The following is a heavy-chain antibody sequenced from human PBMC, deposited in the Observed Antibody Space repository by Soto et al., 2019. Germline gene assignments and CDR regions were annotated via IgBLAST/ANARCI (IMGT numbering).Heavy chain of an antibody. V-gene: IGHV4-4*02. CDR2: IYHSGST. CDR3: ARAQTPVNYTCLDT. CDR1: GGSISSSNW. J-gene: IGHJ5*02. D-gene: IGHD2-15*01. Sequence: SETLSLTCAVSGGSISSSNWWSWVRQPQGKGLEWIGEIYHSGSTNYNPSLKRRVTISVDKSKNKFSLKLSSVTAADTAVYYCARAQTPVNYTCLDTWRQGTLVTVSS.